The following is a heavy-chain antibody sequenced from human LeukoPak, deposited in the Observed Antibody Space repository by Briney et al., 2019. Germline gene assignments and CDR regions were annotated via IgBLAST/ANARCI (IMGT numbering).Heavy chain of an antibody. CDR3: ARGVGATNFDY. V-gene: IGHV4-34*01. Sequence: SETLSLTCAVYGGSFSGYYWSWIRQPPGKGLEWIGETNHSGSTNYNPSLKSRVTISVDTSKNQFSLKLSSVTAADTAVYYCARGVGATNFDYWGQGTLVTVSS. CDR1: GGSFSGYY. J-gene: IGHJ4*02. CDR2: TNHSGST. D-gene: IGHD1-26*01.